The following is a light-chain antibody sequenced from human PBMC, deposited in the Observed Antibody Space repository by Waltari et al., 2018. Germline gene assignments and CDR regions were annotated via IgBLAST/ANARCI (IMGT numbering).Light chain of an antibody. CDR2: GAS. CDR1: QSVTRT. J-gene: IGKJ1*01. Sequence: CRTSQSVTRTLAWYQKKPGQAPRLLIYGASNRATGIPDRFSGSGSGTDFSLTISSLEPEDFAVYYCQHYLRLPVTFGQGTKVEVK. V-gene: IGKV3-20*01. CDR3: QHYLRLPVT.